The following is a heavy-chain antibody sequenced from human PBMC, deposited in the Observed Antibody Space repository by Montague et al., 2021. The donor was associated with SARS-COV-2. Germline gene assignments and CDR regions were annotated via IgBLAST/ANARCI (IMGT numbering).Heavy chain of an antibody. CDR2: ISMDGTTT. Sequence: SLRLSFAASGFTFTVYWMHWVRQSPGKGLEWVSRISMDGTTTHFADSVKGRFTISRDNAMNTLHLQMNSLRPEDTAVYYCVRERTECSWGQGTMVTVSS. V-gene: IGHV3-74*01. J-gene: IGHJ3*01. CDR1: GFTFTVYW. D-gene: IGHD3/OR15-3a*01. CDR3: VRERTECS.